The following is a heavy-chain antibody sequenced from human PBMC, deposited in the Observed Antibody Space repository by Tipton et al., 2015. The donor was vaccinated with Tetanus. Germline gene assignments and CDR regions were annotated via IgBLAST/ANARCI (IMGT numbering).Heavy chain of an antibody. CDR1: GFILRTYT. D-gene: IGHD2-15*01. Sequence: SLRLSCAASGFILRTYTMNWVRQTPGKGLEWVAVSWYDGTDKYYADSVKGRFTISRNNSKNTLYLQMNSLRAEDTAVYYCAREADCSGGSCFSGDFDNWGQGTQVTVSS. CDR2: SWYDGTDK. CDR3: AREADCSGGSCFSGDFDN. V-gene: IGHV3-33*08. J-gene: IGHJ4*02.